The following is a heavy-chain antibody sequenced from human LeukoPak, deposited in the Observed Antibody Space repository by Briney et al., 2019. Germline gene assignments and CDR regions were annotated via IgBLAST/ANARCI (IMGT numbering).Heavy chain of an antibody. CDR1: GGSISSGSYY. V-gene: IGHV4-61*02. CDR2: IYTSGST. J-gene: IGHJ6*03. D-gene: IGHD2-2*01. CDR3: ARAEFHQLLPYYYYYMDV. Sequence: SETLSLTCTVSGGSISSGSYYWSWIRQPAGKGLEWIGRIYTSGSTNYNPSLKSRVTMSVDTSKNQFSLKLSSVTAADTAVYYCARAEFHQLLPYYYYYMDVWGKGTTVTVSS.